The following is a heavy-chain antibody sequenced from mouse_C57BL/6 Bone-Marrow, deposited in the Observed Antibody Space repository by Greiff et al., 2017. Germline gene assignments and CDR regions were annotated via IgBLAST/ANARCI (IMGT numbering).Heavy chain of an antibody. J-gene: IGHJ2*01. CDR1: GYTFTSYG. CDR2: IYPRSGNT. D-gene: IGHD2-3*01. CDR3: ARGGWLLRV. Sequence: VKLMESGAELARPGASVKLSCKASGYTFTSYGISWVQQRTEQGLEWIGEIYPRSGNTYYNEKFKGKATLTADKSSSTAYMELRSLTSEDSAVYFCARGGWLLRVWGQGTTLTVSS. V-gene: IGHV1-81*01.